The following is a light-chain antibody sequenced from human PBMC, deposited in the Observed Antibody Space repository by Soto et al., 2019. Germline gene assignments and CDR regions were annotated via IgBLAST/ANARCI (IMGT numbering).Light chain of an antibody. J-gene: IGKJ1*01. Sequence: EIVLTQSPSILSVSLGARATLSCRASQSVSSRLAWYQQKPGQAPSVLIYGASNRATGTPDRFSASGSGTESTLTISRLEPEDFAEYDCQQYGSSGTFGQGTKVDIK. V-gene: IGKV3-20*01. CDR1: QSVSSR. CDR2: GAS. CDR3: QQYGSSGT.